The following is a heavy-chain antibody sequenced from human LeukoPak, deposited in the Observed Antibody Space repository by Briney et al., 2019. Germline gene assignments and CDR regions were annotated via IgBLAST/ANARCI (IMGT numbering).Heavy chain of an antibody. J-gene: IGHJ4*02. D-gene: IGHD2-2*01. Sequence: ASVKVSCKASGYTFTDYFIHWVRQAPGQGLEWMGSINPNSGGTNYAQKFQDRVTMTRDTSISTAYMDLSSLRSNDTAFYYCARELGFCTSTSCSLFVYWGQGTLLTVSS. V-gene: IGHV1-2*02. CDR3: ARELGFCTSTSCSLFVY. CDR1: GYTFTDYF. CDR2: INPNSGGT.